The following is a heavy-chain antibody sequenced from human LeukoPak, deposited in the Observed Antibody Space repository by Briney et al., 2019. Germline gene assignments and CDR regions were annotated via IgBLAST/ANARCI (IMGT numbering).Heavy chain of an antibody. Sequence: PSETLSLTCTVSGGSISSYYWSWIRQPPGKGLEWIGYIYYSGSTNYNPSLKSRVTISVDTSKNQFSLKLSSVTAADTAVYYCARDDSGLDYWGQGTLVAVSS. CDR3: ARDDSGLDY. J-gene: IGHJ4*02. CDR2: IYYSGST. V-gene: IGHV4-59*01. CDR1: GGSISSYY. D-gene: IGHD2-15*01.